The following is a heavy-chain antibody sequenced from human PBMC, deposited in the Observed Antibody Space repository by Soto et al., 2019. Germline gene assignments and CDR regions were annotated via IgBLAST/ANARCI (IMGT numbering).Heavy chain of an antibody. Sequence: PSETLSLTCAVYGGSFSGYYWSWIRQPPGKGLEWIGEINHSGSTNYNPSLKSRVTISVDTSKNQFSLKLSSVTAADTAVYYCATAAMGNKYNWFDPWGQGTLVTVSS. J-gene: IGHJ5*02. CDR1: GGSFSGYY. V-gene: IGHV4-34*01. CDR3: ATAAMGNKYNWFDP. CDR2: INHSGST. D-gene: IGHD2-2*01.